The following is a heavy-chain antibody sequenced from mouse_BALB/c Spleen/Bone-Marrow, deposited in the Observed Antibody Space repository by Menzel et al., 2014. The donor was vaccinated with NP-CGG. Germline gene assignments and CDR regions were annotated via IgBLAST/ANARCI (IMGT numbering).Heavy chain of an antibody. D-gene: IGHD1-1*01. V-gene: IGHV2-9*02. CDR2: IWAGGST. Sequence: VNVVESGPGLVAPSQSLSITCTVSGFSLTSYGVHWVRQPPGKGLEWLGVIWAGGSTNYNSALMSRLSISKDNSKSQVFLKMNSLQTDDTAMYYCARGLLRYFAMDYWGQGTSGTVSS. CDR1: GFSLTSYG. J-gene: IGHJ4*01. CDR3: ARGLLRYFAMDY.